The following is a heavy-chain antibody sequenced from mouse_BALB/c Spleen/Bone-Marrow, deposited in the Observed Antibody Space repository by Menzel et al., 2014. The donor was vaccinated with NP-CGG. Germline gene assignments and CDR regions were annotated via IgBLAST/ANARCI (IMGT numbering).Heavy chain of an antibody. CDR2: IAPGTGTT. V-gene: IGHV1S41*01. CDR3: ARYDYAMEY. J-gene: IGHJ4*01. Sequence: DLVKPGASVKLSCKASGYTFTNFWINWIKQRPGQGLEWIGRIAPGTGTTYYNEMFKGKATLSVGTSSSTAYIQLSSLSSEDAAVYFCARYDYAMEYWGQGTPVTVSS. CDR1: GYTFTNFW. D-gene: IGHD2-3*01.